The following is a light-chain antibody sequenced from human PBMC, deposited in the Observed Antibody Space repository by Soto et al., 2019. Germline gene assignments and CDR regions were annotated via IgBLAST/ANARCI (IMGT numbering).Light chain of an antibody. CDR2: AAS. V-gene: IGKV1-17*01. J-gene: IGKJ4*01. Sequence: DIRISRSPSPVSASVRDRVTLTCRARQSISSWLGWYQQKPGKAPQCLIYAASSLQSGVPSRFSGSGSGTEFTLTISRLQPEDFATYFCLQHNTYPLSFGGGTKVDIK. CDR1: QSISSW. CDR3: LQHNTYPLS.